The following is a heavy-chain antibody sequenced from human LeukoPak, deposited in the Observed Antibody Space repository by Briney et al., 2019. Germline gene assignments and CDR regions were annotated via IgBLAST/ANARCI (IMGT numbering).Heavy chain of an antibody. Sequence: GGSLRLSCAASGFTFGSYAMRWVRQAPGKGLQWVSAISGGGGSTYYADSVKGRFTISRDNSKNTLYLQMNSLRAEDAAVYYCAKNGFHCTSTSCYSTSYYFDYWGQGTLVTVSS. CDR3: AKNGFHCTSTSCYSTSYYFDY. D-gene: IGHD2-2*01. CDR1: GFTFGSYA. CDR2: ISGGGGST. V-gene: IGHV3-23*01. J-gene: IGHJ4*02.